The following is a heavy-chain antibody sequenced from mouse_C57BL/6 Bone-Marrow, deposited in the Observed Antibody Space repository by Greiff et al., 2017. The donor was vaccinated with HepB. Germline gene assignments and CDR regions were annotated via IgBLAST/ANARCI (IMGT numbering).Heavy chain of an antibody. CDR2: IYPRSGNT. CDR1: GYTFTSYG. CDR3: ARGDYGSRFAY. J-gene: IGHJ3*01. V-gene: IGHV1-81*01. Sequence: VQLVESGAELARPGASVKLSCKASGYTFTSYGISWVKQRTGQGLEWIGEIYPRSGNTYYNEKFKGKATLTADKSSSTAYMELRSLTSEDSAVYVCARGDYGSRFAYGGRGTLVTVSA. D-gene: IGHD1-1*01.